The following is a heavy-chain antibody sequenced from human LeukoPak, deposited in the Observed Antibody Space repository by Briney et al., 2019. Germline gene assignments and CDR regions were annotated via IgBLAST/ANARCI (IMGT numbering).Heavy chain of an antibody. D-gene: IGHD3-3*01. Sequence: SVKVSCKASGGTVCSYAISWVRQAPRQGLGWMGGVIPIFGTANYAQKFQGRVTITADKSTSPAYIELSSLRSEDTAVYYCARDGYDFWRGGYMDVWGKGTTVTVSS. V-gene: IGHV1-69*06. CDR2: VIPIFGTA. CDR3: ARDGYDFWRGGYMDV. J-gene: IGHJ6*03. CDR1: GGTVCSYA.